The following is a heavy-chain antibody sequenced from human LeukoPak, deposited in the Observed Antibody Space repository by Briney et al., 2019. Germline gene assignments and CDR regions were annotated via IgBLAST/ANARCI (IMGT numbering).Heavy chain of an antibody. Sequence: GGSLRLSCAASRFTFSSYSMNWVRQAPGKGLEWVSSISSSGSYIYYADSVKGRFTISRDNAKNSLYLQMNSLRAEDTAVYYCARVLKTGYSNWFDPWGQGTLVTVSS. J-gene: IGHJ5*02. V-gene: IGHV3-21*01. CDR2: ISSSGSYI. CDR3: ARVLKTGYSNWFDP. D-gene: IGHD3-9*01. CDR1: RFTFSSYS.